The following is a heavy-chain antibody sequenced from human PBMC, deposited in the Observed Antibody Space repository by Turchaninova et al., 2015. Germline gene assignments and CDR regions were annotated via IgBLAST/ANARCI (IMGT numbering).Heavy chain of an antibody. J-gene: IGHJ6*03. Sequence: GAGGGYTISRGSYWGWIRQPPGRGLEWIGSIFHSGSTYYNPSLKSRVTISIDTSKNQFSLKLSSVTAADTAVYYCARRTYYYYMDVWGKGTTVTVSS. CDR2: IFHSGST. CDR1: GYTISRGSY. V-gene: IGHV4-38-2*01. CDR3: ARRTYYYYMDV.